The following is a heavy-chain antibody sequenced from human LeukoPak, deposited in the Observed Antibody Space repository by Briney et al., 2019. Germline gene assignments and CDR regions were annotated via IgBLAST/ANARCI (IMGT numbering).Heavy chain of an antibody. V-gene: IGHV3-23*01. CDR3: AKGSRFLEWLLSEPYYYYGMDV. CDR1: GFTFSRYA. D-gene: IGHD3-3*01. Sequence: GASLRLSCAASGFTFSRYAMSWVRQAPGKGLEWVSAISGSGGSTYYADSVKGRFTISRDNSKNTLYLQMNSLRAEDTAVYYCAKGSRFLEWLLSEPYYYYGMDVWGQGTTVTVSS. CDR2: ISGSGGST. J-gene: IGHJ6*02.